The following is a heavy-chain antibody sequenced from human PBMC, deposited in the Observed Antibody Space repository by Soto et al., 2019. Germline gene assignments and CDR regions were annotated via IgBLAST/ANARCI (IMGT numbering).Heavy chain of an antibody. Sequence: QVQLVESGGGVVQPGRSLRLSCAASGFNFNSYGMHWVRQAPGKGLEWVAVIWYDGSNKYYADSVKGRFTISRDNSKNTLYLQMNSLRVEDTAVYYCVRDMTGAFDIWGQGTMVTVSS. J-gene: IGHJ3*02. CDR3: VRDMTGAFDI. CDR1: GFNFNSYG. D-gene: IGHD3-9*01. V-gene: IGHV3-33*01. CDR2: IWYDGSNK.